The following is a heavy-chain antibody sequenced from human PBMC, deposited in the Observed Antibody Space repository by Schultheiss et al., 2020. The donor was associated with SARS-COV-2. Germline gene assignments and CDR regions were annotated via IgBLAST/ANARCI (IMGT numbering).Heavy chain of an antibody. D-gene: IGHD2-15*01. V-gene: IGHV3-20*04. CDR1: GFTFDDYG. Sequence: GESLKISCAASGFTFDDYGMSWVRQAPGKGLEWVSGINWNGGSTGYADSVKGRFTISRDNSKNTLYLQMKSLGAEDTAVYYCAKNGGNFDYWGQGTLVTVSS. J-gene: IGHJ4*02. CDR3: AKNGGNFDY. CDR2: INWNGGST.